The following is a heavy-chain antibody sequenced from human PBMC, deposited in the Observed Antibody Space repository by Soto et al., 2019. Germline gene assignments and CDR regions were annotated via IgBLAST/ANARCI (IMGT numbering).Heavy chain of an antibody. J-gene: IGHJ3*02. Sequence: ASVQVSCKASGFTFTSSAMQWVRQARGQRLEWIGWIVVGSGNTNYAQKFQERVTITRDMSTSTAYMELSSLRSEDTAVYYCAASTNVDTAMVPDAFDIWGQGTMVTV. CDR1: GFTFTSSA. CDR3: AASTNVDTAMVPDAFDI. V-gene: IGHV1-58*02. D-gene: IGHD5-18*01. CDR2: IVVGSGNT.